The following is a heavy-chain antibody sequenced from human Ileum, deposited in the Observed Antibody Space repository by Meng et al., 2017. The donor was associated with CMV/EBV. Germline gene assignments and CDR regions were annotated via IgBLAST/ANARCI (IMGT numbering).Heavy chain of an antibody. CDR1: GDSMNDYF. CDR2: IYSNGAT. J-gene: IGHJ5*02. CDR3: ARWGSGMSPTADWFDP. V-gene: IGHV4-4*07. Sequence: QVHLQEPGPGLVKPSGTLSLICTVSGDSMNDYFWTWIRQPAGKGLEWIGRIYSNGATNYNPSLQSRVTMSIDTSKNQFSLKVTSVTAADTAVYYCARWGSGMSPTADWFDPWGQGTLVTVSS. D-gene: IGHD2-15*01.